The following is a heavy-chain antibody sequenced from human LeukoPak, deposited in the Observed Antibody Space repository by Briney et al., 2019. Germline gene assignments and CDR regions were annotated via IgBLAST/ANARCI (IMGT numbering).Heavy chain of an antibody. CDR3: AKGGGYCGGDCYELGAFDI. Sequence: GGSLRLSCAASGFTFSSYAMSWVRQAPGKGLEWVSAISGTGGRTYYADSVKGRFTISRDNSKNTLYLQMNSLRAEDTAVYYCAKGGGYCGGDCYELGAFDIWGQGTMVTVSS. V-gene: IGHV3-23*01. J-gene: IGHJ3*02. CDR1: GFTFSSYA. CDR2: ISGTGGRT. D-gene: IGHD2-21*02.